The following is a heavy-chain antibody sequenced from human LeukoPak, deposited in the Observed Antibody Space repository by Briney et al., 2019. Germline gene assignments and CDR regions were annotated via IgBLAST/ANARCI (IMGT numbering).Heavy chain of an antibody. CDR2: IYYSGST. V-gene: IGHV4-39*01. D-gene: IGHD4-17*01. J-gene: IGHJ2*01. Sequence: SETLSLTCTVSGGSISSSSYYWGWIRQPPGKGLEWIGSIYYSGSTYYNPSLKSRVTISVDTSKNQFSLKLSSVTAADTAVYYCARRATTVTPSWYFDLWGRGTLVTVSS. CDR3: ARRATTVTPSWYFDL. CDR1: GGSISSSSYY.